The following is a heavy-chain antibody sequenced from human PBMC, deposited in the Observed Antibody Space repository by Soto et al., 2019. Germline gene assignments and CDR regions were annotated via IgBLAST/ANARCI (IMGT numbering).Heavy chain of an antibody. D-gene: IGHD7-27*01. V-gene: IGHV1-3*01. CDR2: INAGYGNT. CDR1: GYTFSSYA. J-gene: IGHJ4*02. CDR3: ARDTGDGTFDF. Sequence: ASVKVSCRASGYTFSSYAMHWVRQAPGQRLEWMGWINAGYGNTKSSQKFQDRVTISRDTSASTAYMELTSLRSEDTAVYYCARDTGDGTFDFWGQGTLVTVSS.